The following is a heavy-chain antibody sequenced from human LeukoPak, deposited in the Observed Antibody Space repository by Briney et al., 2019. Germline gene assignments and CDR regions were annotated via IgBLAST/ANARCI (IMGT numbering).Heavy chain of an antibody. D-gene: IGHD4-17*01. V-gene: IGHV4-4*07. CDR3: ARGHDYGDYYYYYMDV. J-gene: IGHJ6*03. CDR1: GGSINNYY. CDR2: IYSSGST. Sequence: PSETLSLTCTVSGGSINNYYWSWIRQPAGKGLEWIGLIYSSGSTYYNPSLKSRVTISVDTSKNQFSLKLSSVTAADTAVYYCARGHDYGDYYYYYMDVWGKGTTVTVSS.